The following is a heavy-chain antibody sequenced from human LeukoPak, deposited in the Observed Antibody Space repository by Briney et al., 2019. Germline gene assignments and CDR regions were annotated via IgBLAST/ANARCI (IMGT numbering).Heavy chain of an antibody. CDR1: GYKLTNNW. CDR3: ARYVYYGSEFFDY. Sequence: GESLKISCKISGYKLTNNWIGWVRQVPGKGLEWMGIIYPGDSDTRYSPSFQGQVTISADKSISTAYLQWSSLKASDTAMYYCARYVYYGSEFFDYWGQGTLVTVSS. J-gene: IGHJ4*02. D-gene: IGHD3-10*01. CDR2: IYPGDSDT. V-gene: IGHV5-51*01.